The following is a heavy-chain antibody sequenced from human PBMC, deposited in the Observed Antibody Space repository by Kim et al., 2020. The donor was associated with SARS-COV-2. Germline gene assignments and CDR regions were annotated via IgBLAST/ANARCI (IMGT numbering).Heavy chain of an antibody. V-gene: IGHV3-15*01. Sequence: GGSLRLSCAASAFTFSNAWISWVRQAPGKGLEWVGRIRSKTDGGTTEYAAPVKGRFTISRDDSKNTLYLQMNSLKIEDTAVYYCTTDSVPVADIRGTIDYWGQGTLVTVSS. D-gene: IGHD2-2*01. CDR3: TTDSVPVADIRGTIDY. J-gene: IGHJ4*02. CDR1: AFTFSNAW. CDR2: IRSKTDGGTT.